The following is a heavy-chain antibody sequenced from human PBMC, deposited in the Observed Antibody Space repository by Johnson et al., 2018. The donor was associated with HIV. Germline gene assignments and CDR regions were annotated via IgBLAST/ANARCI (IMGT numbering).Heavy chain of an antibody. D-gene: IGHD2-15*01. J-gene: IGHJ3*02. CDR1: GFTVSSNY. Sequence: VQLVESGGGLVQPGGSLRLSCGASGFTVSSNYMTWVRQAPGKGLDWVSVIYSGGSTYYADSVKGRFTFSRDNSKNTLFLQMNSLRAEDTAVYYCAREMGYCSGVSCYSRAFDICGQGTMVTVSS. CDR2: IYSGGST. CDR3: AREMGYCSGVSCYSRAFDI. V-gene: IGHV3-66*01.